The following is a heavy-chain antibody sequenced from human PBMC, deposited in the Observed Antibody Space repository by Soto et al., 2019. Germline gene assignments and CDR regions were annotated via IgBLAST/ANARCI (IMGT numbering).Heavy chain of an antibody. CDR1: GFSLTTSGVG. CDR2: IYWNDDK. CDR3: THRGTYSSGWYYFDS. Sequence: SGPTLVNPTQTLTLTCTFSGFSLTTSGVGVGWIRQPPGKALEWLALIYWNDDKRYSPSLKSRLKITKYTSKNQVVLTMTNMDPVDTATYYCTHRGTYSSGWYYFDSWGQGTLVTVSS. J-gene: IGHJ4*02. V-gene: IGHV2-5*01. D-gene: IGHD6-19*01.